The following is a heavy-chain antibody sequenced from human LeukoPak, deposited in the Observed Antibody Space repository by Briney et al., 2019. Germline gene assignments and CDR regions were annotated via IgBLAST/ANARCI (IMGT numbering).Heavy chain of an antibody. V-gene: IGHV3-7*01. CDR2: IKQDGSEK. CDR1: GFTFSSYW. Sequence: GGSLRLSCAASGFTFSSYWMSWVRQAPGKGLEWVANIKQDGSEKYYVDSVKGRFTISRDNAKNSLYLQMNSLRAEDTAVYYCARDRSYYYGSGSSDWGQGTLVTVSS. D-gene: IGHD3-10*01. CDR3: ARDRSYYYGSGSSD. J-gene: IGHJ4*02.